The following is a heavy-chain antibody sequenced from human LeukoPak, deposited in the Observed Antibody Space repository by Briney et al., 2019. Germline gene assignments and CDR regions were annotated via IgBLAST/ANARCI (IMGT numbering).Heavy chain of an antibody. CDR2: IHSGGTT. CDR3: ARERRYCSGDNCYSGLDY. V-gene: IGHV3-53*01. D-gene: IGHD2-15*01. Sequence: PGESLRLSCAVSGFTVSSNYMSWVRQAPGKGLEWVSLIHSGGTTDYADSVKDRFTISRDYSKNTVNLQINSLRAEDTAVYYCARERRYCSGDNCYSGLDYWGQGTLVTVSS. CDR1: GFTVSSNY. J-gene: IGHJ4*02.